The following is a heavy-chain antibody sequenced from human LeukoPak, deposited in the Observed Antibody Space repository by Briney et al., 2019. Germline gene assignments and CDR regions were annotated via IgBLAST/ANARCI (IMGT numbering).Heavy chain of an antibody. V-gene: IGHV5-51*01. CDR1: GYSFTRNW. CDR3: ARRVVNNRNWYFNL. D-gene: IGHD4-23*01. CDR2: IYPGDSDT. Sequence: GESLKISCKGFGYSFTRNWIGWVRQMPGKGLEWMGIIYPGDSDTRYSPSFQGQVTISADKSINTAYLQWSSLKASDTAMYYCARRVVNNRNWYFNLWGRGTLVTVFS. J-gene: IGHJ2*01.